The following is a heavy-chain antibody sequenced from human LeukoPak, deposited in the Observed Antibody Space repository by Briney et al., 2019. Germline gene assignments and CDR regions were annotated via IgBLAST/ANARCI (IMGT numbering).Heavy chain of an antibody. CDR1: GFTFSSYG. V-gene: IGHV3-33*01. J-gene: IGHJ4*02. D-gene: IGHD3-16*02. Sequence: PGGSLRLSCAASGFTFSSYGMHWVRQAPGKGLEWVAVIWYDGSNKYYADSVKGRFTISRDNSKNTLYLQMNSLRAEDTAVYYCARLTFLGELSGDVFDYWGQGTLVTVSS. CDR3: ARLTFLGELSGDVFDY. CDR2: IWYDGSNK.